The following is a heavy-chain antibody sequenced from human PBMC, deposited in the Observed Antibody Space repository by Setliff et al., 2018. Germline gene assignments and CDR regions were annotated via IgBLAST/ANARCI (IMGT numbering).Heavy chain of an antibody. CDR3: ARRETYYNFWSGYFDY. D-gene: IGHD3-3*01. CDR2: IYYSGST. J-gene: IGHJ4*02. CDR1: GGSISSSSYY. Sequence: SETLSLTCTVSGGSISSSSYYWGWIRQPPGKGLEWIGSIYYSGSTYYNPSLKSRVTISVDTSKNQFSLKLSSVTAADTAVYYCARRETYYNFWSGYFDYWGQGTLVTV. V-gene: IGHV4-39*07.